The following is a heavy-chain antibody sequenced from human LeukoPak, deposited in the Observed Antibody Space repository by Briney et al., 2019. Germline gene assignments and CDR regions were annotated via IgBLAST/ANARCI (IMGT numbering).Heavy chain of an antibody. CDR3: AKAPQTITIFALMDV. Sequence: GGSLRLSCAASGFSFSGYAMNWVRQAPGKGLEWVSAISGSGGSTYYADSVKGRFTISRDNSKNTLYLQMNSLRAEDTAVYYCAKAPQTITIFALMDVWGQGTTVTVSS. V-gene: IGHV3-23*01. J-gene: IGHJ6*02. CDR2: ISGSGGST. D-gene: IGHD3-3*01. CDR1: GFSFSGYA.